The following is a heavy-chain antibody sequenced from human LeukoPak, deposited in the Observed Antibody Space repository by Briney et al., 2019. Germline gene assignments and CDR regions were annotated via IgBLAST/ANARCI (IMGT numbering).Heavy chain of an antibody. Sequence: GESLKISFKGSGYRFTSYWIGWVRPMPGKGLEWMGIIYPGDSDTRYSPSFQGQVTISADKSISTAYLQWISLKASDTAMYYCARQSSSWYGEVDYWGQGTLVTVSS. CDR3: ARQSSSWYGEVDY. CDR1: GYRFTSYW. J-gene: IGHJ4*02. D-gene: IGHD6-13*01. CDR2: IYPGDSDT. V-gene: IGHV5-51*01.